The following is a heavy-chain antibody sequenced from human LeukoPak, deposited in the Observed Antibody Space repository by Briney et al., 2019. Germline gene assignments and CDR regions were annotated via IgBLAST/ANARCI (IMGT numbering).Heavy chain of an antibody. J-gene: IGHJ4*02. CDR3: ARGALEDYDYVWGSYRSHYFDY. D-gene: IGHD3-16*02. CDR1: GFTFSDYY. CDR2: ISSSGSTI. Sequence: KPGGSLRLSCAASGFTFSDYYMSWIRQAPGKGLEWVSYISSSGSTIYYADSVKGRFTISRDNAKNSLYLQMNSLRAEDTAVYYCARGALEDYDYVWGSYRSHYFDYWGQGTLVTVSS. V-gene: IGHV3-11*04.